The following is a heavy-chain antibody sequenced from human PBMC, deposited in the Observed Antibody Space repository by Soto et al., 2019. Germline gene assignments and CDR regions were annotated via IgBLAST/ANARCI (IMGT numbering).Heavy chain of an antibody. CDR1: GFTFSSCG. CDR2: ISSDGSEK. D-gene: IGHD5-18*01. Sequence: QVQLVESGGGVVQPGRSLRLSCAASGFTFSSCGMHWVRQAPGKGLEWMAIISSDGSEKHYADSVKGRFTISRDNSKNTLYLQMDSLRADDTAVYYCAKAKLQFWLVGGGSWGQGTLVTVSS. V-gene: IGHV3-30*18. J-gene: IGHJ5*02. CDR3: AKAKLQFWLVGGGS.